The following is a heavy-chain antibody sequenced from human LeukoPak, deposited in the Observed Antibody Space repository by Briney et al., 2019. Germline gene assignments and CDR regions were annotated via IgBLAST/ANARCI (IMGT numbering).Heavy chain of an antibody. D-gene: IGHD2-15*01. V-gene: IGHV1-46*01. CDR1: GDSFTKYY. J-gene: IGHJ4*02. CDR3: APSVRSGGSYYFDY. Sequence: ASVKVSCKASGDSFTKYYMHWVRQAPGQGLEWVGIINPSDGSTTYTQKFQGRVTMTTDTSTSTVYMELSSLRSEDTAVYYCAPSVRSGGSYYFDYWGQGTLVTVSS. CDR2: INPSDGST.